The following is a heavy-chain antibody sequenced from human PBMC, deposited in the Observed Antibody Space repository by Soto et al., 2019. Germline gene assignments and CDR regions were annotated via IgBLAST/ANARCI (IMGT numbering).Heavy chain of an antibody. CDR1: GYTVTELS. CDR2: FDPEDGET. J-gene: IGHJ4*02. V-gene: IGHV1-24*01. Sequence: GASVKVSCKVSGYTVTELSMHWVRQAPGKGLEWMGGFDPEDGETIYAQKFQGRVTMTEDTSTDTAYMELSSLRSEDTAVYYCATAPMVYAINPIFDYWGQGTLVTVSS. CDR3: ATAPMVYAINPIFDY. D-gene: IGHD2-8*01.